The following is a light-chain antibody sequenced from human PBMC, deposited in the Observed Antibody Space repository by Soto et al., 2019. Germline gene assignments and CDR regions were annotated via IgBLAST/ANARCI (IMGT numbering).Light chain of an antibody. Sequence: EIVLTQSPGTLSLSPGERATLSCRASQSVSSNYLAGYQQKPGQAPRLLIYGASSRATGIPDRFSGSGSGTDFTLTISRLEPEDFAVYYCQQYDSSPWTFGQGTKVEIK. CDR1: QSVSSNY. CDR3: QQYDSSPWT. J-gene: IGKJ1*01. CDR2: GAS. V-gene: IGKV3-20*01.